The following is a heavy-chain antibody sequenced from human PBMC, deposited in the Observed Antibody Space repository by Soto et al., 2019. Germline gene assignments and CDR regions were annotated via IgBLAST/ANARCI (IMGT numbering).Heavy chain of an antibody. CDR1: GYTFSTYG. D-gene: IGHD3-22*01. Sequence: ASVKVSCKASGYTFSTYGIHWVRQAPGQRLEWMGWFNTGNGDTKYSQKFQGRVTLTGDTSASTASMELSGLRSADTAVYYCARVFPLYDKTPPLDYRGQRTSVTVSS. CDR3: ARVFPLYDKTPPLDY. V-gene: IGHV1-3*04. CDR2: FNTGNGDT. J-gene: IGHJ4*03.